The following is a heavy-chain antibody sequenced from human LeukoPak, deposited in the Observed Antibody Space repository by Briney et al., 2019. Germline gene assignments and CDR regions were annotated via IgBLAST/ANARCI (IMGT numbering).Heavy chain of an antibody. D-gene: IGHD6-13*01. CDR2: ISGSGGST. CDR1: GFTFSSYA. CDR3: AKAYSSSWYYYVIGY. V-gene: IGHV3-23*01. Sequence: GGSLRLSCAASGFTFSSYAMSWVRQAPGKGLEWVSAISGSGGSTYYADSVKGRFTIARDNSKNTLYMQMNSLRAEDTAVYYCAKAYSSSWYYYVIGYWGQGTLVTVSS. J-gene: IGHJ4*02.